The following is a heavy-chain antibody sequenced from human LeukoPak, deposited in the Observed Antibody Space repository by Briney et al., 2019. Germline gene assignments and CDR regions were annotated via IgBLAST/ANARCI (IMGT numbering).Heavy chain of an antibody. CDR1: GGSISSGSYY. CDR3: ASYSGSYYSASDI. CDR2: IYTSGST. Sequence: SETLSLTCTVSGGSISSGSYYWSWIRQPAGKGLGWIGRIYTSGSTNYNPSLKSRVTISVDTSKNQFSLKLSSVTAADTAVYYCASYSGSYYSASDIWGQGTMVTVSS. V-gene: IGHV4-61*02. J-gene: IGHJ3*02. D-gene: IGHD1-26*01.